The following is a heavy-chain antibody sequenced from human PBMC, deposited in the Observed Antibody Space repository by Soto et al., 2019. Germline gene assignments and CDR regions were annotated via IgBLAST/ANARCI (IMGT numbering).Heavy chain of an antibody. CDR3: AIHSTYGDYEN. CDR1: GGSISSYY. J-gene: IGHJ4*02. CDR2: IYYSGST. D-gene: IGHD4-17*01. V-gene: IGHV4-59*12. Sequence: SETLSLTCTVSGGSISSYYWSWIRQPPGKGLEWIGYIYYSGSTNYNPSLKSRVTISVDTSKNQFSLKLSSVTAADTAVYYCAIHSTYGDYENWCQGTLVTVSS.